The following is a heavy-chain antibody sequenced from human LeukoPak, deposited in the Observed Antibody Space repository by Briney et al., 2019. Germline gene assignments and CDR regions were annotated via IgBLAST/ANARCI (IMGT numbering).Heavy chain of an antibody. CDR1: GFTFRSYA. CDR2: TRGSGETT. D-gene: IGHD4-17*01. V-gene: IGHV3-23*01. J-gene: IGHJ4*02. Sequence: GGSLRLSCAASGFTFRSYAMSWVRQAPGEGLEWVSSTRGSGETTYYADSVKGRFTISRDNSKNTLYLQMNSLSAEDTAVYYCAKGVDYDNSGPDYWGQGTLVTVSS. CDR3: AKGVDYDNSGPDY.